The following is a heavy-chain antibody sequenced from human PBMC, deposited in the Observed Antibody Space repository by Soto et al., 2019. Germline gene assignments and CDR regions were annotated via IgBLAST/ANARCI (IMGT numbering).Heavy chain of an antibody. CDR3: ARVRITGTRAFHI. J-gene: IGHJ3*02. Sequence: AASVKVSCKASGYTFTSYAMHWVRQAPGQRLEWMGWINAGNGNTKYSQKFQGRVTITRDTSASTAYMELSSLRSEDTAVYYCARVRITGTRAFHIWGQGTMVTVSS. CDR2: INAGNGNT. CDR1: GYTFTSYA. D-gene: IGHD1-20*01. V-gene: IGHV1-3*01.